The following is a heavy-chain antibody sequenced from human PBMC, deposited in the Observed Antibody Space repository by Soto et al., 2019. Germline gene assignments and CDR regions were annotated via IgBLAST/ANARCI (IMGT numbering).Heavy chain of an antibody. CDR1: GFSLSTSGVG. V-gene: IGHV2-5*02. J-gene: IGHJ5*02. Sequence: QITLKASGPTLVKPTQTLTLTCTFSGFSLSTSGVGVHWIRQPPGKALTWLARIYWDDNKRYSPSLKSRLTITQDSSKNQAVLTMTNMEPVDTSTDDSAHRGSVVVAPTPVFEPWGQGILVTVSS. D-gene: IGHD2-15*01. CDR2: IYWDDNK. CDR3: AHRGSVVVAPTPVFEP.